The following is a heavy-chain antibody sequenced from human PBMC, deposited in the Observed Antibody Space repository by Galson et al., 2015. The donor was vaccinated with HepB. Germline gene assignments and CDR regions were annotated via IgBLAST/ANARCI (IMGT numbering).Heavy chain of an antibody. V-gene: IGHV4-59*01. D-gene: IGHD3-10*01. CDR2: IYYSGST. Sequence: SETLSLTCTVSGGSISSYYWSWIRQPPGKGLEWIGYIYYSGSTNYNPSLKSRVTITVDTSKNQFSLKLSSVTAADTAVYYCASLTRTFGYWGQGTLVTVSS. CDR3: ASLTRTFGY. J-gene: IGHJ4*02. CDR1: GGSISSYY.